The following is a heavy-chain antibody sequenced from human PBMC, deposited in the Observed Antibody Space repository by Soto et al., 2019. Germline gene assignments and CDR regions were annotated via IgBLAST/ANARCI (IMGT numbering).Heavy chain of an antibody. CDR3: ARTLLGYCSGGSCYPSNYYYYYGMDV. J-gene: IGHJ6*02. D-gene: IGHD2-15*01. CDR1: GGSISSGGYY. Sequence: QVQLQESGPGLVKPSQTLSLTCTVSGGSISSGGYYWSWIRQHPGKGLEWIGYIYYSGSTYYNPSLKSRVTISVDTSKNQFSLKLSSVTAADTAVYYCARTLLGYCSGGSCYPSNYYYYYGMDVWGQGTTVTVSS. V-gene: IGHV4-31*03. CDR2: IYYSGST.